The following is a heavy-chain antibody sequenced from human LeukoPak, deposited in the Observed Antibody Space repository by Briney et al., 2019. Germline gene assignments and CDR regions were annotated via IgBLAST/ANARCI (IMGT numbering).Heavy chain of an antibody. D-gene: IGHD2-8*02. CDR1: GFTFRSYW. Sequence: HPGGSLRLSCAASGFTFRSYWMHWVRQVPGKGLVWVSRINSDGSTTSHAESVKGRFTISRDNAKNTLYLQMNSLRAEDTAVYYCARSTGGILDYWGQGTLVTVSS. J-gene: IGHJ4*02. CDR3: ARSTGGILDY. V-gene: IGHV3-74*01. CDR2: INSDGSTT.